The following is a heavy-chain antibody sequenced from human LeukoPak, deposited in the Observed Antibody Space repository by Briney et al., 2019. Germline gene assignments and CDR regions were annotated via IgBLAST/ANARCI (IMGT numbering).Heavy chain of an antibody. V-gene: IGHV1-69*13. CDR1: GGTFSSYA. J-gene: IGHJ4*02. Sequence: GASVKVSCTASGGTFSSYAISWVRQAPGQGLEWMGGIIPIFVTANYAQKFQGRVTVTADESTSTAYMELSSLRSEDTAVYYCARGPITTRSHFDYWGQGTLVTVSS. CDR3: ARGPITTRSHFDY. D-gene: IGHD3-22*01. CDR2: IIPIFVTA.